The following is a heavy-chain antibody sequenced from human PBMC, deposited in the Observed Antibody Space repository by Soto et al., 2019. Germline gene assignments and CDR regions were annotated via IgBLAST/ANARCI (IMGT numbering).Heavy chain of an antibody. D-gene: IGHD6-13*01. CDR3: AKARPMKIIAAAVWGSGLFDY. V-gene: IGHV3-23*01. CDR1: GFTFSSYA. CDR2: ISGSGGST. Sequence: PGGSLRLSCAASGFTFSSYAMSWVRQAPGKGLEWVSAISGSGGSTYYADSVKGRFTISRDNSKNTLYLQMNSLRAEDTAVYYCAKARPMKIIAAAVWGSGLFDYWGQGTLVTVSS. J-gene: IGHJ4*02.